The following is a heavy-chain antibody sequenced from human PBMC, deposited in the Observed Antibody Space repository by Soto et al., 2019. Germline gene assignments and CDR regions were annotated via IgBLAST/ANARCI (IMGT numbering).Heavy chain of an antibody. CDR2: ISYDGSNK. Sequence: PGGSLRLSCAASGFTFSSYAMHWARQAPGKGLEWVAVISYDGSNKYYADSVKGRFTISRDNSKNTLYLQMNSLRAEDTAVYYCARPQDYGDFYFDYWGQGTLVTVSS. V-gene: IGHV3-30-3*01. J-gene: IGHJ4*02. CDR1: GFTFSSYA. D-gene: IGHD4-17*01. CDR3: ARPQDYGDFYFDY.